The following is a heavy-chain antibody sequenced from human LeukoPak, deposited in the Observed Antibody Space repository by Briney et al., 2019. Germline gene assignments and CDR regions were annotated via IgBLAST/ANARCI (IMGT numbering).Heavy chain of an antibody. D-gene: IGHD1-26*01. V-gene: IGHV3-21*01. Sequence: PGGSLRLSCTASGFTFGDYAMSWVRQAPGKGLEWVSCISSSSNYIYYADSVKGRFTISRDNAKNSLYLQMNSLRVEDTAVYYCARIWEGGYWGQGTLVTVSS. CDR3: ARIWEGGY. CDR2: ISSSSNYI. CDR1: GFTFGDYA. J-gene: IGHJ4*02.